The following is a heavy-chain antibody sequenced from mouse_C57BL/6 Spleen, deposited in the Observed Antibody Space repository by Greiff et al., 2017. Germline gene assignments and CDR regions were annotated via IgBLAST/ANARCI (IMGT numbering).Heavy chain of an antibody. D-gene: IGHD2-1*01. V-gene: IGHV5-4*03. J-gene: IGHJ4*01. CDR2: ISDGGSYT. Sequence: EVNVVESGGGLVKPGGSLKLSCAASGFTFSSYAMSWVRQTPEKRLEWVATISDGGSYTYYPDNVKGRFTISRDNAKNNLYLQMSHLKSEDTAMYYCARSLPGGAMDDWGQGTSVTVSS. CDR3: ARSLPGGAMDD. CDR1: GFTFSSYA.